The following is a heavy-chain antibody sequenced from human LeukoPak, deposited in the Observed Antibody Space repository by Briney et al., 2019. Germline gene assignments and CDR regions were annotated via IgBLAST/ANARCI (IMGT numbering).Heavy chain of an antibody. Sequence: PGGSLRLSCAASGFTFSSYGMHWVRQAPGKGLEWVAVIWYDGSNKYYADSVKGRFTISRDNSKNTLYLQMNSLRAEDTAVYYCARDGLPVGAQESDAFDIWGQGTMVTVSS. CDR2: IWYDGSNK. J-gene: IGHJ3*02. CDR1: GFTFSSYG. CDR3: ARDGLPVGAQESDAFDI. V-gene: IGHV3-33*01. D-gene: IGHD1-26*01.